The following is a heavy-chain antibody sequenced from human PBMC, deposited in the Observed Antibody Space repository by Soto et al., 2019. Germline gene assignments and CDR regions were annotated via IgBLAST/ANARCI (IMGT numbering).Heavy chain of an antibody. D-gene: IGHD1-1*01. CDR3: ARGRYGDY. CDR2: ISDRNGDT. V-gene: IGHV1-18*01. CDR1: GYTFTSYG. Sequence: QVHLVQSGAEVKKPGASVKVSCKGSGYTFTSYGITWVRQAPGQGLEWMGWISDRNGDTDYAQKLQGRVTVTRDTSTSTAYMELRSLRSDDTAVYYCARGRYGDYWGQGALVTVSS. J-gene: IGHJ4*02.